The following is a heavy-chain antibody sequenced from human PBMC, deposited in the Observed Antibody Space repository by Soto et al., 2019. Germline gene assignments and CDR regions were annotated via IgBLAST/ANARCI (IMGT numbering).Heavy chain of an antibody. CDR2: IYYSGST. J-gene: IGHJ4*02. Sequence: PSETLSLTCIVSGGSISSYYWSWIRQPPGKGLEWIGYIYYSGSTNYNPSLKSRVTISVDTSKNQFSLKLSSVTAADTAVYYCARCGYSYGYFDYWGQGTLVTVS. CDR1: GGSISSYY. CDR3: ARCGYSYGYFDY. V-gene: IGHV4-59*01. D-gene: IGHD5-18*01.